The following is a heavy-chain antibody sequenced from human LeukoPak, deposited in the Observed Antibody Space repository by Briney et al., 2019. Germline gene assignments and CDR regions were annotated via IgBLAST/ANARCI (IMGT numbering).Heavy chain of an antibody. CDR1: GYTFTSYY. V-gene: IGHV1-69*13. D-gene: IGHD4-23*01. CDR2: IIPIFGTA. CDR3: ARYYGGFDY. J-gene: IGHJ4*02. Sequence: ASVKVSCKASGYTFTSYYMHWVRQAPGQGLEWMGGIIPIFGTANYAQKFQGRVTITADESTSTAYMELSSLRSEDTAVYYCARYYGGFDYWGQGTLVTVSS.